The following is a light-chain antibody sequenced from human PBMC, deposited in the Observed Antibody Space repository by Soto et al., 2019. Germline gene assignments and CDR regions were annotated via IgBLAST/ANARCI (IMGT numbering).Light chain of an antibody. V-gene: IGKV3-15*01. J-gene: IGKJ1*01. Sequence: GRTTTQDTLSVSPGERATLSCRASQSLRSSLAWYQQKPGQAPRLLIYGASTRATGIPARFSGSGSGTEFTLTISSLQSEDFAVYFCQQYNIWPQTFGQGTKVAIK. CDR1: QSLRSS. CDR2: GAS. CDR3: QQYNIWPQT.